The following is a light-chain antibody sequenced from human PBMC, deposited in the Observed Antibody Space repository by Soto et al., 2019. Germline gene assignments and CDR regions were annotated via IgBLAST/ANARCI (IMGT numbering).Light chain of an antibody. V-gene: IGKV1-17*03. CDR2: AAS. CDR3: LQHNSYPWT. CDR1: QGISNY. Sequence: DVRMTQSXSAVSASVGEXXXXXSXASQGISNYLDWFQQKXGKVPKRLIYAASXLQSGVPSRFRGSGYGTDFTLTISSLQPEDFATYYCLQHNSYPWTFGQGTKVDIK. J-gene: IGKJ1*01.